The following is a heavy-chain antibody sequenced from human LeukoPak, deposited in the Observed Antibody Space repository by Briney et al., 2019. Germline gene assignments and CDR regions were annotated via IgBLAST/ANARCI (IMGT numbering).Heavy chain of an antibody. CDR1: GFTFSDYY. D-gene: IGHD3-9*01. V-gene: IGHV3-11*04. CDR2: IGRSGTTI. CDR3: ARSGKIYFDWLLDY. J-gene: IGHJ4*02. Sequence: GGSLTLSCAASGFTFSDYYMSWIRQVPGKGLEWVSYIGRSGTTIHYADSVKGRFTISWDNAKKSLYLQMNSLRAEDTAVYYCARSGKIYFDWLLDYWGQGTLVTVSS.